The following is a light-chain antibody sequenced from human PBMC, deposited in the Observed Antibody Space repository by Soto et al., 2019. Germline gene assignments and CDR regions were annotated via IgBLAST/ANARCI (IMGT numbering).Light chain of an antibody. CDR2: YDS. V-gene: IGLV3-21*01. Sequence: SYELTQPPSVSVAPGKTASVACGGINIGSKSVHWYQKKSGQAPVLVMYYDSDRPSGIPELCSGSNSGNTATLTISRVEAGDEADYYCQVWDISSGHVVFGGGTKLTVL. J-gene: IGLJ3*02. CDR1: NIGSKS. CDR3: QVWDISSGHVV.